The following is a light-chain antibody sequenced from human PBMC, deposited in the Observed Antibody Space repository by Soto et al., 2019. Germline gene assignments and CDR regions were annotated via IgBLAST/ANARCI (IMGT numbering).Light chain of an antibody. V-gene: IGKV1-39*01. CDR2: AAS. Sequence: DIQMTQSPSSLSASVGDRVTITCRASQSISSYLNWYQQKPGKAPKLLIYAASSLQSGVPSRFSGSGSGTEFTLTISSLQPEDFATYYCQQSYSRTFGQGTKLEIK. CDR1: QSISSY. J-gene: IGKJ2*01. CDR3: QQSYSRT.